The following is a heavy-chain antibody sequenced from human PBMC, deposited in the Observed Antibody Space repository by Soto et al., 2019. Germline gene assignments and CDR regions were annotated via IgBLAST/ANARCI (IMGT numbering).Heavy chain of an antibody. CDR3: LRWGYGSNSLEF. J-gene: IGHJ4*03. CDR1: GYIFTGYF. D-gene: IGHD4-17*01. CDR2: ITPNSGDT. V-gene: IGHV1-2*06. Sequence: QVRLVQSGAEVKKAGASVKVSCKTSGYIFTGYFIHWVRQTPGQGLQWMGRITPNSGDTNYGQTFQGRVTFTTDTSNSAAYMELRGVRSDDTALSYCLRWGYGSNSLEFWGQGTLVTGSS.